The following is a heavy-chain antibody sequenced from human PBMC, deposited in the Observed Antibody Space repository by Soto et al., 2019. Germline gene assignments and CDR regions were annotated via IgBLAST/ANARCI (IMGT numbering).Heavy chain of an antibody. CDR1: GYTFTSYY. J-gene: IGHJ6*02. CDR3: ARSRITMVRGVIYGMDV. V-gene: IGHV1-46*01. D-gene: IGHD3-10*01. CDR2: INPSGGST. Sequence: ASVKVSCKASGYTFTSYYMHWVRQAPGQGLEWMGIINPSGGSTSYAQKFQGRVTMTRDTSTGTVYMELSSLRSEDTAVYYCARSRITMVRGVIYGMDVWGQGTTVTVS.